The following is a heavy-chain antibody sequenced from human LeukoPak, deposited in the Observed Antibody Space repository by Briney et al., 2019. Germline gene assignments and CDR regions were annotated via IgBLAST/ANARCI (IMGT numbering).Heavy chain of an antibody. CDR1: GYTFTGYY. CDR2: INPNSGGT. D-gene: IGHD1-26*01. CDR3: ATTELSGNSGSLMGDY. V-gene: IGHV1-2*02. Sequence: ASVKVSCKASGYTFTGYYMHWVRQAPGQGLEWMGWINPNSGGTNYAQKFQGRVTMTRDTSISTAYMELSRLRSDDTAVYYCATTELSGNSGSLMGDYWGQGTLVTVSS. J-gene: IGHJ4*02.